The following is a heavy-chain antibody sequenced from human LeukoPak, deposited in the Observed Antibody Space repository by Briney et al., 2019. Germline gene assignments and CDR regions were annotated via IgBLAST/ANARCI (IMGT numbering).Heavy chain of an antibody. CDR3: ARGHSIVVVITFYNWFDP. CDR1: GFTFSNYA. D-gene: IGHD3-22*01. CDR2: LWYDGTER. V-gene: IGHV3-33*01. Sequence: GGSLRLSCAASGFTFSNYAMHWVRQAPGKRLEWVAVLWYDGTERFYADSVKGRFTISRDNSKNTLYLQMSSLRSEDTAVYYCARGHSIVVVITFYNWFDPWGQGTLVTVSS. J-gene: IGHJ5*02.